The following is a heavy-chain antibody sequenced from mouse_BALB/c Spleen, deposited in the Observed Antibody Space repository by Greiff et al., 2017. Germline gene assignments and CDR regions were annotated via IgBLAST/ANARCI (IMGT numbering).Heavy chain of an antibody. CDR1: GYTFTSYW. CDR3: ASDYYGSSYGFAY. J-gene: IGHJ3*01. CDR2: IYPGDGDT. Sequence: QVQLQQSGAELARPGASVKLSCKASGYTFTSYWMQWVKQRPGQGLEWIGAIYPGDGDTRYTQKFKGKATLTADKSSSTAYMQLSSLASEDSAVYYCASDYYGSSYGFAYWGQGTLVTVSA. V-gene: IGHV1-87*01. D-gene: IGHD1-1*01.